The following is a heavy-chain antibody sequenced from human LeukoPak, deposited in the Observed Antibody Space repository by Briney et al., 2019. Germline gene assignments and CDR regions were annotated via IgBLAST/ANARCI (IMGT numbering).Heavy chain of an antibody. D-gene: IGHD5-12*01. J-gene: IGHJ3*02. V-gene: IGHV3-11*03. CDR3: ARMQVGWLRFAFDI. Sequence: GGSLRLSCAASGFTFSDYYMSWIRQTPGKGLEWVSYISSSGRYTNYADSVKGRFTISRDNAKNSLYLQMNSLRAEDTAVYYCARMQVGWLRFAFDIWGQGTVVTVSS. CDR1: GFTFSDYY. CDR2: ISSSGRYT.